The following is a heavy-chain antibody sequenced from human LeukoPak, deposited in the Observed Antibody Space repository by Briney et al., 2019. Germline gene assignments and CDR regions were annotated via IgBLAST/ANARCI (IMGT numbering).Heavy chain of an antibody. CDR3: ARVGDIDASDI. CDR2: ISRSGGTT. J-gene: IGHJ3*02. CDR1: GFTFSNYA. D-gene: IGHD4-17*01. Sequence: GGSLRLSCAASGFTFSNYAIHWVRQAPGKGLEYVSAISRSGGTTYYANSVKGRFTISRDNSKNTLFLQMGSLRAEDMAVYYCARVGDIDASDIWGQGTMVTVSS. V-gene: IGHV3-64*01.